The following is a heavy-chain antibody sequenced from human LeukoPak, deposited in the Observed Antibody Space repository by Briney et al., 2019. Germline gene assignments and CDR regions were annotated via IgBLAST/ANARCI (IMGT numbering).Heavy chain of an antibody. V-gene: IGHV4-34*01. CDR3: ARGDILTGYYMDV. Sequence: SETLSLTCAVYGGSFSGYYWSWIRQPPGKGLEWIGEINHSGSTNYNPSLKSRVTISVDTSKNQFSLKLSSVTAADTAVYYCARGDILTGYYMDVWGKGTTVTVSS. D-gene: IGHD3-9*01. J-gene: IGHJ6*03. CDR1: GGSFSGYY. CDR2: INHSGST.